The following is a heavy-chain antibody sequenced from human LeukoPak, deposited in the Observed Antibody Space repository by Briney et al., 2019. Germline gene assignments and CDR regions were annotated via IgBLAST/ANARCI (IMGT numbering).Heavy chain of an antibody. Sequence: PSETLSLTCTVSGGSISSSSYYRGWIRQPPGKGLEWIGSIYYSGSTYYNPSLKSRVTISVDTSKNQFSLKLSSVTAADTAVYYCARIGYSGSYFDYWGQGTLVTVSS. V-gene: IGHV4-39*07. D-gene: IGHD1-26*01. CDR2: IYYSGST. CDR1: GGSISSSSYY. J-gene: IGHJ4*02. CDR3: ARIGYSGSYFDY.